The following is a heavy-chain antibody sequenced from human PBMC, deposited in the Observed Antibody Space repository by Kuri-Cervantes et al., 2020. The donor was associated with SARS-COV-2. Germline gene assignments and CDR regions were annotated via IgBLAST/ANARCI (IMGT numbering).Heavy chain of an antibody. J-gene: IGHJ6*02. D-gene: IGHD6-19*01. V-gene: IGHV3-74*01. CDR1: GFTFSSYW. Sequence: GESLKISCAASGFTFSSYWMHWVRQAPGKGLVWVPRINSDGSSTSYADSAKGRFTISRDNAKNTLYLQMNSLRAEDTAVYYCARDLGVSGWYSVSWEEGYGMDVWGQGTTVTVSS. CDR3: ARDLGVSGWYSVSWEEGYGMDV. CDR2: INSDGSST.